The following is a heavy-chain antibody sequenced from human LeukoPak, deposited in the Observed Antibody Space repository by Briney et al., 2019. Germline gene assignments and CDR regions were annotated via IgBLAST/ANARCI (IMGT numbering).Heavy chain of an antibody. CDR2: IIGDGTRT. CDR3: AKDIKAVAGGNFDY. Sequence: GGSLRLSCAASGFSFSYYWMHWVRQGSGKGPVWVSRIIGDGTRTDYADSIKGRFTISRDNAKSTLYLQMNSLRAEDTALYYCAKDIKAVAGGNFDYWGQGTLVTVSS. CDR1: GFSFSYYW. V-gene: IGHV3-74*01. J-gene: IGHJ4*02. D-gene: IGHD6-19*01.